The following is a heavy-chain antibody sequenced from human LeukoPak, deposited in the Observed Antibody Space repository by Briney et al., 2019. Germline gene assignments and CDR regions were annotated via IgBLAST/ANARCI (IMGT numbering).Heavy chain of an antibody. CDR2: ISAYNGNT. V-gene: IGHV1-18*01. CDR1: GYTFTSYG. CDR3: ARDCYYDSSGYCPLFDY. J-gene: IGHJ4*02. Sequence: ASVKVSCKASGYTFTSYGISWVRQAPGQGLEWMGWISAYNGNTNYAQKLQGRVTMTTDTSTSTAYMELRSLRSDDTAVYYCARDCYYDSSGYCPLFDYWGQGTLVTVSS. D-gene: IGHD3-22*01.